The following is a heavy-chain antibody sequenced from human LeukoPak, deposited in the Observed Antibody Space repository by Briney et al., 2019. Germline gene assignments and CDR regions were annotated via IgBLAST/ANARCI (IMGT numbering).Heavy chain of an antibody. CDR2: ISAYNGNT. J-gene: IGHJ4*02. CDR3: ASYEQRGDYSIPGSY. V-gene: IGHV1-18*01. Sequence: GASVKVSCKASGYTFTSYGISWVRQAPGQGLEWMGWISAYNGNTNYAQKLQGRVTMTTDTSTSTAYMELRSLKSDDTAVYYCASYEQRGDYSIPGSYWGQGTLVTVSS. CDR1: GYTFTSYG. D-gene: IGHD4-17*01.